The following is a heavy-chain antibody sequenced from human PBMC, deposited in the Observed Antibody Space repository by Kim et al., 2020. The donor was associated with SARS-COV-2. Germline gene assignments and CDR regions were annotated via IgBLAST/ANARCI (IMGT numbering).Heavy chain of an antibody. J-gene: IGHJ4*01. CDR2: ITASGRDT. D-gene: IGHD2-8*01. Sequence: GGSLRLSCEASEFIFRLYAMNWVRQTPGKGLEWVSSITASGRDTYYADSVKGRFTISRDNSKGILYLQLNNLRGDDTAVYYCAKDVGSKMLDYFDYWG. V-gene: IGHV3-23*01. CDR3: AKDVGSKMLDYFDY. CDR1: EFIFRLYA.